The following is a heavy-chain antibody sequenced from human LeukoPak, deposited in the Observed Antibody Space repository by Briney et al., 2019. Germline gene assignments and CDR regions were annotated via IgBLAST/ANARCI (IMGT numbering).Heavy chain of an antibody. CDR2: IRSKANSYAT. CDR3: TRRDGMDV. J-gene: IGHJ6*02. V-gene: IGHV3-73*01. CDR1: GFTFSSYA. Sequence: GGSLRLSCAASGFTFSSYALHWVRQASGKGLEWVGRIRSKANSYATAYAASVKGRFTISRDDSKNTAYLQMNSLKTEDTAVYYCTRRDGMDVWGQGTTVTVSS.